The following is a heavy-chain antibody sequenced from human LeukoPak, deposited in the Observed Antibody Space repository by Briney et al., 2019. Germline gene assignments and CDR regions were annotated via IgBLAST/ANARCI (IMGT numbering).Heavy chain of an antibody. J-gene: IGHJ4*02. CDR1: GFTFNGSA. D-gene: IGHD6-13*01. CDR3: AKVTYSSSWVISSHFDY. V-gene: IGHV3-23*01. CDR2: ISGSGGST. Sequence: GGSLRLSCATSGFTFNGSALHWVRQAPGKGLEWVSAISGSGGSTYYADSVKGRFTISRDNSKITLYLQMNSLRAEDTAVYYCAKVTYSSSWVISSHFDYWGQGTLVTVSS.